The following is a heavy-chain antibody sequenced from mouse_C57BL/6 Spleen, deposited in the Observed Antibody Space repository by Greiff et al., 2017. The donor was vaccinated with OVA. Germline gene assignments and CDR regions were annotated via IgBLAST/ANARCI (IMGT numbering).Heavy chain of an antibody. CDR3: ARLYYDSVFAY. J-gene: IGHJ3*01. D-gene: IGHD2-4*01. CDR1: GFTFSSYT. CDR2: ISGGGGNT. Sequence: EVKLMESGGGLVKPGGSLKLSCAASGFTFSSYTMSWVRQTPEKRLEWVATISGGGGNTYYPDSVKGRFTISRDNAKNTLYLQMSSLRSEDTALYYCARLYYDSVFAYWGQGTLVTVSA. V-gene: IGHV5-9*01.